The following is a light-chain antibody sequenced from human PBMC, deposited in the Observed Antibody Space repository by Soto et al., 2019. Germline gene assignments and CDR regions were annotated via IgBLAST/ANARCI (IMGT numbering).Light chain of an antibody. CDR1: QSISNS. Sequence: DIQMTQSPSSLSASVGDRVTTTCRSSQSISNSLNWYQQKPGRAPKLLIYAASSLQSGVPSRFSGSGSGTDFILTISSLQPEDFATYYCQQSYSTPRDFGQGTRLEIK. CDR2: AAS. V-gene: IGKV1-39*01. CDR3: QQSYSTPRD. J-gene: IGKJ5*01.